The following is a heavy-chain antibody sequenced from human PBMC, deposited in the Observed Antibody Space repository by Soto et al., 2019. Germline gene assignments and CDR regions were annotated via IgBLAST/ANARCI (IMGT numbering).Heavy chain of an antibody. J-gene: IGHJ6*02. Sequence: SETLSLTCTVSGGSISSYYWSWIRQPPGKGLEWIGYIYYSGSTNYNPSLKSRVTISVDTSKNQFSLKLSSVTAADTAVYYCARGSGSTSRYSHYYYYYGMDVWGQGTTVTVSS. CDR2: IYYSGST. D-gene: IGHD2-2*01. CDR1: GGSISSYY. CDR3: ARGSGSTSRYSHYYYYYGMDV. V-gene: IGHV4-59*01.